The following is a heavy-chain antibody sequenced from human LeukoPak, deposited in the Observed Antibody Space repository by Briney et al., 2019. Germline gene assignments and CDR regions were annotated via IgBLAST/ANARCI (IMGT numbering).Heavy chain of an antibody. V-gene: IGHV4-34*01. CDR3: ARESSYYYYGMDV. J-gene: IGHJ6*02. CDR2: INHSGST. Sequence: SETLSLTCAVYGGSFSGYYWSWIRQPPGKGLEWIGEINHSGSTNYNPSLKSRVTISVDTSKNQFSLKLSSVTAADTAVYYCARESSYYYYGMDVWGQGTTVTVS. CDR1: GGSFSGYY.